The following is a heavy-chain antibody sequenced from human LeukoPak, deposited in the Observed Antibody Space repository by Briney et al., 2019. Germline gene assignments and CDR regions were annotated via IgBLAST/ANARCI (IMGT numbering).Heavy chain of an antibody. V-gene: IGHV1-69*04. Sequence: ASVKVSCKASGGTFSSYAISWVRQAPGQGLEWMGRIIPILGIANYAQKFQGRVTITADKSTSTAYMELSSLRSDDTAVYYCARDPVGIAVAGPKYFQHWGQGTLVTVSS. CDR2: IIPILGIA. J-gene: IGHJ1*01. CDR3: ARDPVGIAVAGPKYFQH. D-gene: IGHD6-19*01. CDR1: GGTFSSYA.